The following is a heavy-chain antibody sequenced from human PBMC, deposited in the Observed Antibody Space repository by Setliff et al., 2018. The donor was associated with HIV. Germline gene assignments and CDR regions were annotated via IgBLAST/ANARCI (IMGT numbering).Heavy chain of an antibody. J-gene: IGHJ4*02. Sequence: SETLSLTCTVSGGSMRGGGNYWSWIRQHPGKGLEWIGYISYSGSTYYNPSLNSRLTISIDTSKNQFSLKLSSLTAADTAVYYCAKDSRSGWSSQPPSQFDYWGQGTLVTVSS. CDR2: ISYSGST. V-gene: IGHV4-31*03. CDR3: AKDSRSGWSSQPPSQFDY. D-gene: IGHD6-19*01. CDR1: GGSMRGGGNY.